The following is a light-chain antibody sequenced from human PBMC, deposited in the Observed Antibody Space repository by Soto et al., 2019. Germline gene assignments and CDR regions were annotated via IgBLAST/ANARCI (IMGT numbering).Light chain of an antibody. Sequence: DIQMTQSPSSVSASVGDRVTITCRASQSISNWLAWYQQKLGKAPKLLIYDTFTLQSGVPSRFSGSGSGTDFTLTISSLQPEDFATYYCQRANSFPLTLGGGTKVDIK. CDR3: QRANSFPLT. CDR1: QSISNW. V-gene: IGKV1D-12*01. J-gene: IGKJ4*01. CDR2: DTF.